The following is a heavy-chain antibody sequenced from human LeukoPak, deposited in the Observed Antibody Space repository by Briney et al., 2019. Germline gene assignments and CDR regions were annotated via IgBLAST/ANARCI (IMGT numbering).Heavy chain of an antibody. CDR2: INSDGSST. D-gene: IGHD2-15*01. CDR3: ARDGGGCSGGSCYENWFDP. V-gene: IGHV3-74*01. J-gene: IGHJ5*02. Sequence: PGGSLRLSCASYGFTFSSYWMHWVRQAPGKGLVWVSRINSDGSSTSYADSVKGRFTISRDNAKNTLYLQMNSLRAEDTAVYYCARDGGGCSGGSCYENWFDPWGQGTLVTVSS. CDR1: GFTFSSYW.